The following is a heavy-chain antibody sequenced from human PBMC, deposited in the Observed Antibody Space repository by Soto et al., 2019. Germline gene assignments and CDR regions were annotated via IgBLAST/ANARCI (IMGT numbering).Heavy chain of an antibody. CDR2: ISYDGGSK. CDR3: AKEQLAMTVVVADYFDS. J-gene: IGHJ4*02. CDR1: GFTFSTYG. V-gene: IGHV3-30*18. Sequence: QVQLVESGGGVVQPGKSLRLSCAASGFTFSTYGIHWVRQAPGKGLEWVALISYDGGSKYYGDSVKGRFIISRDNSHNTVSLQMNSPRADDTAVYFCAKEQLAMTVVVADYFDSWGQGTLVTVSS. D-gene: IGHD3-22*01.